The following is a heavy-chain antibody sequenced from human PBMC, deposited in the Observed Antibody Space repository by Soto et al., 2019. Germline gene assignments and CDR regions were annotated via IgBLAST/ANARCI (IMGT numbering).Heavy chain of an antibody. CDR2: ISAYNGNT. D-gene: IGHD2-2*01. CDR3: ASIGYCISTSCYQGRIWDY. Sequence: ASVKVSCKASGYTFTSYGISWVRQAPGQGLEWMGWISAYNGNTNYAQKLQGRVTMTTDTSTSTAYMELRSLRSDDTAVYYCASIGYCISTSCYQGRIWDYWGQGTLVTVSS. J-gene: IGHJ4*02. V-gene: IGHV1-18*01. CDR1: GYTFTSYG.